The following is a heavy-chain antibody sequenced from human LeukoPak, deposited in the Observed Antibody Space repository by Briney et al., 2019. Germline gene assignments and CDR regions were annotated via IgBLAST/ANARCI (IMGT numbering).Heavy chain of an antibody. CDR2: INTVSSYI. CDR1: GFTFSSYS. D-gene: IGHD3-22*01. Sequence: GGSLRLSCAASGFTFSSYSFNWVRQAPGKGLEWVSSINTVSSYIYYADSVRGRFTISRDNAENSLWLQMNSLRAEDSAVYYCARLRGNSDRSGFYYYYDNWGQGTLVIVS. V-gene: IGHV3-21*01. J-gene: IGHJ4*02. CDR3: ARLRGNSDRSGFYYYYDN.